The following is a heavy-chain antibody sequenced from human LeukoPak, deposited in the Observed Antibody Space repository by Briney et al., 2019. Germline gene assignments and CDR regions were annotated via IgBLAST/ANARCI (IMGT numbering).Heavy chain of an antibody. Sequence: ASVKVSCKVSGYTLTELSMHWVRQAPGKGLEWMGGFDPEDGETIYARKFQGRVTMTEDTSTDTAYMELSSLRSEDTAVYYCAATLPVRGDVFDYWGQGTLVTVSS. CDR1: GYTLTELS. V-gene: IGHV1-24*01. CDR3: AATLPVRGDVFDY. D-gene: IGHD3-10*01. CDR2: FDPEDGET. J-gene: IGHJ4*02.